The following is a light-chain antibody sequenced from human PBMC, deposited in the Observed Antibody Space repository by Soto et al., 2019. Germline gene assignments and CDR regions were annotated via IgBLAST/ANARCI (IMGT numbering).Light chain of an antibody. CDR1: SSDVGGYNF. Sequence: QSALTQPASVSGSPGQSITISCTGTSSDVGGYNFVSWYQHQSGKAPQLIIYDVNNRPSGISNRFSGSKSGISASLAISGLQSEDEADYSCAAWDDSLNGLVFGAGTKVTVL. CDR2: DVN. CDR3: AAWDDSLNGLV. J-gene: IGLJ1*01. V-gene: IGLV2-14*01.